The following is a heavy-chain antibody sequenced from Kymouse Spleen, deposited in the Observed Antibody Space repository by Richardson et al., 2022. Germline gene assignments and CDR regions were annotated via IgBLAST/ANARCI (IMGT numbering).Heavy chain of an antibody. Sequence: QVQLQQWGAGLLKPSETLSLTCAVYGGSFSGYYWSWIRQPPGKGLEWIGEINHSGSTNYNPSLKSRVTISVDTSKNQFSLKLSSVTAADTAVYYCARLPLLWFGELWEGYYGMDVWGQGTTVTVSS. V-gene: IGHV4-34*01. J-gene: IGHJ6*02. D-gene: IGHD3-10*01. CDR3: ARLPLLWFGELWEGYYGMDV. CDR2: INHSGST. CDR1: GGSFSGYY.